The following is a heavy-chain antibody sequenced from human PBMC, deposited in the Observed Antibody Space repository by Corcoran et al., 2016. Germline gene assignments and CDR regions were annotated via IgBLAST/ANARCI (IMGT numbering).Heavy chain of an antibody. V-gene: IGHV3-23*01. CDR3: AKEGSYSSSWYTPGGY. CDR2: ISGSGGST. D-gene: IGHD6-13*01. CDR1: GFTFSSYA. Sequence: EVQLLESGGGLVQPGGSLRLSCAASGFTFSSYAMSWVRQAPGKGLEWVSAISGSGGSTYYADSVKGRFTISRDNSKNTLYLQMNSPRAEDKAVYYGAKEGSYSSSWYTPGGYWGQGTLVTVSA. J-gene: IGHJ4*02.